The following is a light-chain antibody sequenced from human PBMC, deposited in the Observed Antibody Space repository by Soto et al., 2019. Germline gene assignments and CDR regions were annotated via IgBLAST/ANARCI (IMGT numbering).Light chain of an antibody. CDR2: AAS. V-gene: IGKV1D-12*01. CDR3: QQADSLPIT. CDR1: QVMSSW. J-gene: IGKJ5*01. Sequence: DIQITQSPSSVSASVVDGVTITCRASQVMSSWLAWYQQKPGKAPKLLIFAASTLQSGVPSRFSGSGSRTDFTLTISDLQPEDVATYYCQQADSLPITFGQGTRLEIK.